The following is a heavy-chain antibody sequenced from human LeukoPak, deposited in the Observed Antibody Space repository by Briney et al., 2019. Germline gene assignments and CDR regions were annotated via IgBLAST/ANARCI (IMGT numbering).Heavy chain of an antibody. D-gene: IGHD3-3*01. CDR3: ARDGRDFWSGYSIDYYFDY. V-gene: IGHV4-59*01. J-gene: IGHJ4*02. CDR2: IYYSGST. CDR1: GGSISSYY. Sequence: KPSETLSLTCTVSGGSISSYYWSWIRQPPGKGLEWIGYIYYSGSTNYNPSLKSRVTISVDTSKNQFSLKLSSVTAADTAVYYCARDGRDFWSGYSIDYYFDYWGQGTLVTVSS.